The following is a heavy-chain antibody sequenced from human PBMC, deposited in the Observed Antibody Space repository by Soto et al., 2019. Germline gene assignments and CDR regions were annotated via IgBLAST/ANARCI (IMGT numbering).Heavy chain of an antibody. V-gene: IGHV4-4*07. CDR2: VYSSGVA. Sequence: QVQLQESGPGLVKPSETLTLICNVSGDSMSGYYGSWVRQPAGQGLEWIGRVYSSGVANYNPSLASRVTMSIDTSKNQFSLSLRSVTAADTAVYFCARLGGGSSLVYWGQGIPVTVSS. CDR1: GDSMSGYY. CDR3: ARLGGGSSLVY. D-gene: IGHD6-6*01. J-gene: IGHJ4*02.